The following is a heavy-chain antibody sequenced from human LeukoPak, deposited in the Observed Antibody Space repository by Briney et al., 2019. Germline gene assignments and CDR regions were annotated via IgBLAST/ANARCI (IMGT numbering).Heavy chain of an antibody. D-gene: IGHD3-10*01. CDR2: IYYSGST. CDR3: ARGGRITMVRGVIQH. CDR1: GGSISSSSYY. J-gene: IGHJ1*01. V-gene: IGHV4-39*07. Sequence: SETLSLTCTVSGGSISSSSYYWGWIRQPPGKGLEWIGSIYYSGSTYYNPSLKSRVTISVDTSKNQFSLKLSSVTAADTAVYYCARGGRITMVRGVIQHWGQGTLVTVSS.